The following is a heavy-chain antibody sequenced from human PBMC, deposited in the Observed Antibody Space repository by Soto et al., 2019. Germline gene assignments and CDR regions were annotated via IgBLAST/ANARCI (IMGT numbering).Heavy chain of an antibody. V-gene: IGHV4-61*01. D-gene: IGHD6-6*01. CDR2: IYYTGST. Sequence: PSETLSLTCTVSGGSVNSGNFYWSWIRQPPGRGLEWIGYIYYTGSTNYNPSLKSRVTISIDTSRNQFSLKLSSVTAADTAVYYCAREFSNSPEAFDSWGQGSLVTVSS. CDR1: GGSVNSGNFY. CDR3: AREFSNSPEAFDS. J-gene: IGHJ4*02.